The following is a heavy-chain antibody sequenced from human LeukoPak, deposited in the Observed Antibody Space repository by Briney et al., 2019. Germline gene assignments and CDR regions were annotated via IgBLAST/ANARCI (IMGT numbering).Heavy chain of an antibody. CDR2: ISSISSYI. CDR1: GFTFSSYS. Sequence: GGSLRLSCAASGFTFSSYSMNWVRQAPGKGLEWVSSISSISSYIYYADSVKGRFTISRDNAKNSLYLQMNSLRAEDTAVYYCAVDYDILTGYYTDPVPFDYWGQGTLVTVSS. J-gene: IGHJ4*02. V-gene: IGHV3-21*01. D-gene: IGHD3-9*01. CDR3: AVDYDILTGYYTDPVPFDY.